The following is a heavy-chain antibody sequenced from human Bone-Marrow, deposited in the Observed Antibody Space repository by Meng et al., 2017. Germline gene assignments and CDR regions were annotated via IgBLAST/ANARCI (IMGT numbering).Heavy chain of an antibody. CDR3: ARGGCSGGKCDSGADY. V-gene: IGHV3-20*04. CDR2: SNWNGVTT. CDR1: GFTIDNYA. J-gene: IGHJ4*02. Sequence: GESLKISCTASGFTIDNYAMSWVRQPPGKGLEWVSGSNWNGVTTSYVDSVKGRFTISRDNTKNSLYLQMSSLRAEDTAFYYCARGGCSGGKCDSGADYWGQGTLVTVSS. D-gene: IGHD2-15*01.